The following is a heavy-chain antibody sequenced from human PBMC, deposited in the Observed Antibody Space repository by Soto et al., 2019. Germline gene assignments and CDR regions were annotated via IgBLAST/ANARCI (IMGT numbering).Heavy chain of an antibody. V-gene: IGHV3-30*18. J-gene: IGHJ6*03. CDR1: GFTFSSYG. CDR3: AKGDYYYYYMDV. Sequence: QVQLVESGGGVVQPGRSLRLSCAASGFTFSSYGIHWVRQAPGKGLEWVAVISYDGSNKYYADSVKGRFTISRDNSKNTLYLQMNSLRAEDTAVYYCAKGDYYYYYMDVWGKGTTVTVSS. CDR2: ISYDGSNK.